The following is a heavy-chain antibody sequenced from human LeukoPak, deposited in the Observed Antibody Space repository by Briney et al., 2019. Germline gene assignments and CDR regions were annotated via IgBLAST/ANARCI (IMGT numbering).Heavy chain of an antibody. Sequence: PGGSLRLSCVASGFSVSSIYMSWVRRAPGKGLEWVSLLYTDGSTYYANSVEGRFTISRDDSKNTIYLHMNGLRAEDTAIYYCARGGAHYWNPRYWGQGTLVTVSS. J-gene: IGHJ4*02. CDR3: ARGGAHYWNPRY. CDR1: GFSVSSIY. D-gene: IGHD1-1*01. V-gene: IGHV3-53*01. CDR2: LYTDGST.